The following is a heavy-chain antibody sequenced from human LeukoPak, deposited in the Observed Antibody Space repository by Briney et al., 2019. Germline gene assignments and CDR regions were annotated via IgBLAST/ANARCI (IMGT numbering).Heavy chain of an antibody. J-gene: IGHJ3*02. CDR2: IIPIFGTA. CDR3: ARGHYYDFWSGSPAFDI. D-gene: IGHD3-3*01. Sequence: SVKVSCKASGGTFNNYGVFWVRQAPGQGLEWMGGIIPIFGTANYAQKFQGRVTITADESTSTAYMELSSLRSEDTAVYYCARGHYYDFWSGSPAFDIWGQGTMVTVSS. CDR1: GGTFNNYG. V-gene: IGHV1-69*01.